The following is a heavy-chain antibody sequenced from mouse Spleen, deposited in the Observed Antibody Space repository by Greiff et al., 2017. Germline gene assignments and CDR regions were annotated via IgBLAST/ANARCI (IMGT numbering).Heavy chain of an antibody. V-gene: IGHV1-69*01. CDR1: GYTFTSYW. CDR3: ARGKLGFAY. D-gene: IGHD4-1*01. CDR2: IDPSDSYT. J-gene: IGHJ3*01. Sequence: QVQLQQSGAELVMPGASVKLSCKASGYTFTSYWMHWVKQRPGQGLEWIGEIDPSDSYTNYNQKFKGKATLTVDKSSSTAYMQLSSLTSEDSAVYYCARGKLGFAYWGQGTLVTVSA.